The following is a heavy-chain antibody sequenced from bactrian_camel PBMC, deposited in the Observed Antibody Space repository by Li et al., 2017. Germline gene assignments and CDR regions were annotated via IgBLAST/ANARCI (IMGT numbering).Heavy chain of an antibody. CDR2: INSGGGDA. J-gene: IGHJ4*01. V-gene: IGHV3S40*01. CDR3: AADRTYSRILQKRGTY. CDR1: RFTFNYYY. D-gene: IGHD2*01. Sequence: VQLVESGGGLVQPGGSLRLSCAASRFTFNYYYMSWVRQAPGKGLERVSNINSGGGDAKYVDSVKGRFAISRDNAKNTVYLQMNSLKPEDTATCYCAADRTYSRILQKRGTYWGQGTQVTVS.